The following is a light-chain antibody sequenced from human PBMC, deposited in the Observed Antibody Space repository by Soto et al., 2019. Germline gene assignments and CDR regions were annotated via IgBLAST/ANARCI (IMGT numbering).Light chain of an antibody. Sequence: DIQMTQSPSSLSASVGDRVTITCRASQSISSYLNWYQQKPRKALELLIYAASSLQSGVPSRFSGSGSGTDFTLTTSSLQPEDLATYYGQQSYSIPFTFGQGTSLEIK. CDR1: QSISSY. V-gene: IGKV1-39*01. J-gene: IGKJ2*01. CDR2: AAS. CDR3: QQSYSIPFT.